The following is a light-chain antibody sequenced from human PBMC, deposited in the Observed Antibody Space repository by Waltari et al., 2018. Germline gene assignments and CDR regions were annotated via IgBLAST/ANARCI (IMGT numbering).Light chain of an antibody. CDR3: QQYYGTPRT. Sequence: DFVMTQSPDSLAVSLGERAPINCKSSQSVLYSSNNKNYLAWYQQKPGQPPKLLFYLASTRESGVPDRFSASGSGTDFTLTISSLQAEDVAFYYCQQYYGTPRTFGQGTKVEIK. J-gene: IGKJ1*01. CDR1: QSVLYSSNNKNY. V-gene: IGKV4-1*01. CDR2: LAS.